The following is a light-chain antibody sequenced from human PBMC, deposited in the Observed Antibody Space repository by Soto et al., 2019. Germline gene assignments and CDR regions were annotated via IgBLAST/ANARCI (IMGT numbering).Light chain of an antibody. CDR2: EGS. CDR3: FSYTSSGTYV. J-gene: IGLJ1*01. V-gene: IGLV2-14*02. Sequence: QSDLTQPASVSGSPGQSITISCTGTSSDVGSYNLVSWYQQHPGKAPKLMIYEGSKRPSGVSNRFSGSKSGNTASLTISGLQAEDETDYYCFSYTSSGTYVFGTGTKVTVL. CDR1: SSDVGSYNL.